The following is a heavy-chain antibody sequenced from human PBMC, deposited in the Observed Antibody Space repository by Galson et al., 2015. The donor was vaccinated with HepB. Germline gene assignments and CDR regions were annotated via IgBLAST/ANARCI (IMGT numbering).Heavy chain of an antibody. J-gene: IGHJ4*02. D-gene: IGHD2-21*01. CDR3: SRAAYCGGDCYSGYFDY. CDR1: VGTFSSYA. Sequence: AVNVSCKPSVGTFSSYAISRVRLAPAQGLEWMGGIIPILVIANYAQKFQGRVTITADKSTSTAYIELSSLGSEGTAVYYCSRAAYCGGDCYSGYFDYWGQGTLVTVSS. CDR2: IIPILVIA. V-gene: IGHV1-69*10.